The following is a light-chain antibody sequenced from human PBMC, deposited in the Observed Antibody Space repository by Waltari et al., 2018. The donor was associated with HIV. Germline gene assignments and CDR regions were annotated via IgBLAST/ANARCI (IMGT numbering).Light chain of an antibody. CDR1: SSNIGSNY. CDR3: AAWDDSLSAYVV. J-gene: IGLJ2*01. V-gene: IGLV1-47*01. Sequence: QSVLTQPPSASGTPGQRVTISCSGSSSNIGSNYVYWYPQLPGTTPKRLIYRNNQRPAGVPDRVSGSKSGTSASLAIRGLRSEDEAEYYCAAWDDSLSAYVVFGGGTKLTVL. CDR2: RNN.